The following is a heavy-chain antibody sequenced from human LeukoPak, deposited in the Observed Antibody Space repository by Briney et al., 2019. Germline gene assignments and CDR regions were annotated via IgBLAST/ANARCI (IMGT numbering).Heavy chain of an antibody. CDR2: INPNSGGT. Sequence: GASVKVSCKASGYTFTSYGISWVRQAPGRGLEWMGWINPNSGGTNYAQKFQGRVTMTRDTSISTAYMELSRVRSDATAVYYCARGTGEGYSYGRYYFDYWGQGTLVTVSS. CDR3: ARGTGEGYSYGRYYFDY. J-gene: IGHJ4*02. V-gene: IGHV1-2*02. D-gene: IGHD5-18*01. CDR1: GYTFTSYG.